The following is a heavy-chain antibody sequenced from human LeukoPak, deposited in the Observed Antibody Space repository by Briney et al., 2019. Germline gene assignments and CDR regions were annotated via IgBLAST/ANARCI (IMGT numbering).Heavy chain of an antibody. CDR1: GGSFSGYY. CDR3: ARARTYYYDSSAYYYYGMDV. CDR2: INHSGST. J-gene: IGHJ6*02. D-gene: IGHD3-22*01. Sequence: SETLSLTCAVYGGSFSGYYWSWIRQPPGKGLEWIGEINHSGSTNYNPSLKSRVTISVDTSKNQFSLKLSSVTAADTAVYYCARARTYYYDSSAYYYYGMDVWGQGTTVTVSS. V-gene: IGHV4-34*01.